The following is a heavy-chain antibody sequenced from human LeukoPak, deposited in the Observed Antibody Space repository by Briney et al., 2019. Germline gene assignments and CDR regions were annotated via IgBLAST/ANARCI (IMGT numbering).Heavy chain of an antibody. CDR1: GFTFSSYA. CDR3: AKGYDSSGYYYAY. V-gene: IGHV3-23*01. Sequence: GGSLRLSCAASGFTFSSYAMTWVRQAPGKGLEWVSAISGSGGSTYYADSVRGRFTISRDNSKNTPYLQMNTLRADDTAVYYCAKGYDSSGYYYAYWGQGTLVTVSS. J-gene: IGHJ4*02. D-gene: IGHD3-22*01. CDR2: ISGSGGST.